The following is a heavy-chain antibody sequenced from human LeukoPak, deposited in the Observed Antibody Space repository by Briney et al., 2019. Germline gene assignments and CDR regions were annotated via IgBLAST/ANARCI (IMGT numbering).Heavy chain of an antibody. D-gene: IGHD6-6*01. CDR2: IIPIFGTA. Sequence: GASVKVSCKASGGTFSSYAISWVRQAPGQGLEWMGGIIPIFGTANYAQKFQGRVTMTRDTSISTAYMELSRLRSDDTAVYYCARDGQLAPTFDYWGQGTLVTVSS. CDR1: GGTFSSYA. V-gene: IGHV1-69*05. CDR3: ARDGQLAPTFDY. J-gene: IGHJ4*02.